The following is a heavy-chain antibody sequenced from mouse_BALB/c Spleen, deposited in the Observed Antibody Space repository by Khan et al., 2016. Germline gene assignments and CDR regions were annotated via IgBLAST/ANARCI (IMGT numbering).Heavy chain of an antibody. Sequence: QIQLVQSGPELRKPGETVKISCKASGYTFTDFSMHWVKQAPGKGLKWMGWINAETGEPSYADDFKGRFAFSLETSASTAYLQINNLKKDETATYYGARREYGNYPYYWGQGTARTVSS. CDR3: ARREYGNYPYY. D-gene: IGHD2-10*02. CDR2: INAETGEP. J-gene: IGHJ2*01. V-gene: IGHV9-2-1*01. CDR1: GYTFTDFS.